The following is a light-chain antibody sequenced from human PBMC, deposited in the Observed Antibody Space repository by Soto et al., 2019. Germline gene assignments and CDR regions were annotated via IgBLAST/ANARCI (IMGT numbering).Light chain of an antibody. V-gene: IGKV1-5*03. CDR2: KAS. J-gene: IGKJ1*01. CDR3: QHYNSYSEA. Sequence: DIQMTQSPSTPSGSVGDRVTITCRASQTISSWLAWYQQKPGKAPTLLIYKASTLKSGVPSRFSGSGSGTELTLTISSLQPDDFATYYCQHYNSYSEAFGQVTKVELK. CDR1: QTISSW.